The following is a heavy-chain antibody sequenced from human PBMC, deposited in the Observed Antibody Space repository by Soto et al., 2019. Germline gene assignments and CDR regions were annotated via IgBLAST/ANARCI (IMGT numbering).Heavy chain of an antibody. Sequence: GSLRLSCVASGFSFSPYDMNWVRQAPGKGLEWVAGLTGSGDDTYYADSVKGRFTISRVNSKNILYLQMNNLRVDDTALYYCVRERKGYVDPWGQRTLVTVSS. V-gene: IGHV3-23*01. CDR2: LTGSGDDT. CDR1: GFSFSPYD. J-gene: IGHJ5*02. CDR3: VRERKGYVDP. D-gene: IGHD2-2*01.